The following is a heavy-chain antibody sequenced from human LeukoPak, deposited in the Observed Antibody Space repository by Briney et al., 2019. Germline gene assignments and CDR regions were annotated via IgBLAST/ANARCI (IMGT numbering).Heavy chain of an antibody. D-gene: IGHD3-9*01. Sequence: ASVKVSCKASGYTFTSYAMHWVRQAPGQRLEWMGWINAGNGNTKYSQKFQGRVTITRDTSASTAYMELSSLRSEDTAVYYCARSPPQSTDFDWLRVVYWFDPWGQGTLVTVSS. V-gene: IGHV1-3*01. CDR3: ARSPPQSTDFDWLRVVYWFDP. CDR2: INAGNGNT. J-gene: IGHJ5*02. CDR1: GYTFTSYA.